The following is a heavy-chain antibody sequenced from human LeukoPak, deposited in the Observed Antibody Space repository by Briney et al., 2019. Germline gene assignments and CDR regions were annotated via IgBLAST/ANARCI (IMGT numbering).Heavy chain of an antibody. J-gene: IGHJ4*02. CDR3: AKRSDYGGNWNYFDY. CDR1: GFIFSNYA. CDR2: ISNDGSNS. D-gene: IGHD4-23*01. Sequence: GGSLRLSCAASGFIFSNYATHWVRQAPGEGLEWVAVISNDGSNSYYADSVKGRFTISRDNSKNTLYLQMNSLRAEDTAVYYCAKRSDYGGNWNYFDYWGQGTLVTVSS. V-gene: IGHV3-30-3*01.